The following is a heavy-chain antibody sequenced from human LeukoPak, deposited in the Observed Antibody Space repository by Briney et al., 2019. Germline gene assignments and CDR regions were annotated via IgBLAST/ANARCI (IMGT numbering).Heavy chain of an antibody. CDR1: GGTFSSYA. V-gene: IGHV1-46*01. Sequence: ASVKVSCKASGGTFSSYAISWVRQAPGQGLEWMGIINPSGGSTSYAQKFQGRVTMTRDTSTSTVYMELSSLRSEDTAVYYCATAGGVRGPFDPWGQGTLVTVSS. CDR3: ATAGGVRGPFDP. J-gene: IGHJ5*02. D-gene: IGHD3-10*01. CDR2: INPSGGST.